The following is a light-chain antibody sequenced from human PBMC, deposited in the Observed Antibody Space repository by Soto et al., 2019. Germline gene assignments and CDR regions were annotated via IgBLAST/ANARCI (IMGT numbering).Light chain of an antibody. Sequence: EIVLTQSPGSLSLSPGERATLSCRASQSVDSTFFAWYQKKPVQAPRLLIYGASKRATGVPDRFSGSGSGTDFTLTISRLEAEDFAVYYCQQYMSSVTFGQGTKVEI. CDR3: QQYMSSVT. CDR1: QSVDSTF. V-gene: IGKV3-20*01. CDR2: GAS. J-gene: IGKJ1*01.